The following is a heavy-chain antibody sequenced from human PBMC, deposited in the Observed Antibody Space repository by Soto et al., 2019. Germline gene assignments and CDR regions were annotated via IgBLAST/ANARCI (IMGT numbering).Heavy chain of an antibody. CDR1: GFTFSDYG. J-gene: IGHJ6*02. CDR2: ISYHGNE. Sequence: QVRLVESGGGVVQPGRSLRLSCVASGFTFSDYGMHWVRHSPGKGLEWVAVISYHGNEYYSDSVKGRFTTSRDNSEKTLYLQMNSLRAEDTAVYYCAKLAVVVPATPHDYMDVWGQGTAVTVSS. CDR3: AKLAVVVPATPHDYMDV. V-gene: IGHV3-30*18. D-gene: IGHD2-2*01.